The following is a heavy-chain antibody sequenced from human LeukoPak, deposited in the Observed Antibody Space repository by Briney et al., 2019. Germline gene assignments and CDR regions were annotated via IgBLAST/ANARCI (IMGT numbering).Heavy chain of an antibody. CDR2: ISSTGTNL. J-gene: IGHJ2*01. Sequence: AGALRLSCAASGFRFSDYYMTWIRQAPGKGPEWVGYISSTGTNLYTVDTVKVRFTISRDNAKNKMYLQMNLRRAKDTAVYYCASGIQPRLSWFFDLWGRGTQVIVSS. CDR3: ASGIQPRLSWFFDL. D-gene: IGHD5-18*01. V-gene: IGHV3-11*01. CDR1: GFRFSDYY.